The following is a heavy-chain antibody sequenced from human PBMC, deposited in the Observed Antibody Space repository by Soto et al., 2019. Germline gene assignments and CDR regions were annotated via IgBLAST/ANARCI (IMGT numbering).Heavy chain of an antibody. Sequence: QVQLVQSGAEVKKPGASVKVSCKASGYTFTSYGISWVRQAPGQGLEWMGWISAYNGNTNYAQKLQGRVTMTTDTSPSTAYMALRSLRSDDTAVYYCARDSGYGDYEAFVDVWGQGTTVTVSS. V-gene: IGHV1-18*01. CDR3: ARDSGYGDYEAFVDV. J-gene: IGHJ6*02. CDR2: ISAYNGNT. D-gene: IGHD4-17*01. CDR1: GYTFTSYG.